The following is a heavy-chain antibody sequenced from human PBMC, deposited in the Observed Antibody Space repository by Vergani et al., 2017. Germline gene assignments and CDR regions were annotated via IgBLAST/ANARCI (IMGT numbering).Heavy chain of an antibody. D-gene: IGHD3-22*01. V-gene: IGHV1-2*02. CDR3: ARGRRPVASSYYDSSGYYFSDYFDY. CDR2: INPKSGGP. CDR1: GYTFTGYY. Sequence: QVLLVQSGAEVKKPGASVKVSCKASGYTFTGYYMHWVRQAPGQGLEWMGWINPKSGGPNYAQKFQGRVTMTRDTSISTAYMELSRLRSDDTAVYYCARGRRPVASSYYDSSGYYFSDYFDYWGQGTLVPVSS. J-gene: IGHJ4*02.